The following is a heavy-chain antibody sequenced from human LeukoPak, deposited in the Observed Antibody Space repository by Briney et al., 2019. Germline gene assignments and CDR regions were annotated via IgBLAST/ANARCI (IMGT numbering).Heavy chain of an antibody. CDR2: IYSSGST. J-gene: IGHJ3*02. V-gene: IGHV4-39*07. CDR3: ARSDGYGLVGI. D-gene: IGHD3-10*01. Sequence: SETLSLTCSVSGVSISSGSNYRGWIRRPPGKTLEWIGSIYSSGSTYYNPSLKSRVIILIDTTKNHFSLNLSSVTAADTAVYYCARSDGYGLVGIWGQGTMVTVSS. CDR1: GVSISSGSNY.